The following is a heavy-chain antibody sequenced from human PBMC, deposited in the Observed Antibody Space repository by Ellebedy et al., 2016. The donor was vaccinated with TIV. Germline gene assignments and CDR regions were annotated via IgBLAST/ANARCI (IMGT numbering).Heavy chain of an antibody. Sequence: MPGGSLRLSCTVSGGSISSYYWSWIRQPPGKGLEWIGYIYYSGITNYNPSLKSRVTISVDTSKNQFSLKLSSVTAADTAVYYCAGRPTVPTGGFDYWGQGTLVTVSS. CDR3: AGRPTVPTGGFDY. CDR1: GGSISSYY. V-gene: IGHV4-59*01. D-gene: IGHD4-17*01. CDR2: IYYSGIT. J-gene: IGHJ4*02.